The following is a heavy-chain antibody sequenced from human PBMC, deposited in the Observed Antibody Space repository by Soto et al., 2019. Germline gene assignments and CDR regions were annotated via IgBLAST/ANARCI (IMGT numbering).Heavy chain of an antibody. J-gene: IGHJ4*02. D-gene: IGHD6-13*01. CDR2: IYHSGST. V-gene: IGHV4-30-2*01. CDR1: GGSISSSGYS. Sequence: QLQLQESGSGLVKPSQTLSLTCAVSGGSISSSGYSWSWIRQPPGKGLEWIGYIYHSGSTYYNPSLKIRVTISVYRSKNQFSLKLSSVTAADTAVYYCAGGQPLVRNYWGQGTLVTVSS. CDR3: AGGQPLVRNY.